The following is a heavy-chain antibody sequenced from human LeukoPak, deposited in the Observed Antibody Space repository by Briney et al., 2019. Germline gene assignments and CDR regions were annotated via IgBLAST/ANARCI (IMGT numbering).Heavy chain of an antibody. CDR1: GDSVSSNSAA. CDR3: ARDPGPTSTGGLYHSYFDY. CDR2: TYYRSKWYN. J-gene: IGHJ4*02. D-gene: IGHD7-27*01. Sequence: SQTLSLTCAISGDSVSSNSAAWNWIRQSPSRGLEWLGRTYYRSKWYNDYAVSVKSRITINPDTSKNQFSLQLNSVTPEDTAVYYCARDPGPTSTGGLYHSYFDYWGQGTLVTVSS. V-gene: IGHV6-1*01.